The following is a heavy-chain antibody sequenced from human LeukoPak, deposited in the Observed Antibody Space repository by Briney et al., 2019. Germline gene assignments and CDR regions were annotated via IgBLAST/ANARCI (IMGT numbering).Heavy chain of an antibody. CDR3: ARSLYDEGY. D-gene: IGHD3-22*01. V-gene: IGHV4-39*07. Sequence: SETLSLTCTVSGGSISSSSYYWSWIRQPPGKGLEWIGEISHSGSTKYNPSLKSRVTISVDTSKNQFSLKLSSVTAADTGVYYCARSLYDEGYWGQGNLVTVSS. J-gene: IGHJ4*02. CDR1: GGSISSSSYY. CDR2: ISHSGST.